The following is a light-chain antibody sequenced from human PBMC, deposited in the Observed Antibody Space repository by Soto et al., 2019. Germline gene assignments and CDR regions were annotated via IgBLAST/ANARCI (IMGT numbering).Light chain of an antibody. CDR1: QSVSSDL. V-gene: IGKV3-20*01. CDR3: QQYGTSPPT. CDR2: GAS. Sequence: EIVLTQSPGTLSFSPGERATLSCRASQSVSSDLLAWYQQKPGQAPRLLIYGASSRATGIPDRFSGSGSGADFTLTVSRLEPEDFAVFYCQQYGTSPPTFGQGTKVEIK. J-gene: IGKJ2*01.